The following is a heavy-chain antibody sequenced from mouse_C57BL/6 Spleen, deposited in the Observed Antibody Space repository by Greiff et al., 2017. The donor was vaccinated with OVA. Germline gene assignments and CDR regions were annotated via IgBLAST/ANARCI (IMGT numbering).Heavy chain of an antibody. D-gene: IGHD2-4*01. CDR2: IDPPDSYT. Sequence: VQLQQPGAELVKPGASVKLSCKASGYTFTSYWMQWVKQRPGQGLEWIGEIDPPDSYTNYNQKFKGKATLTVDTSSSTAYMQLSSLTSEDSAVYYCARSRDYDGSFDYWGQGTTLTVSS. CDR1: GYTFTSYW. CDR3: ARSRDYDGSFDY. J-gene: IGHJ2*01. V-gene: IGHV1-50*01.